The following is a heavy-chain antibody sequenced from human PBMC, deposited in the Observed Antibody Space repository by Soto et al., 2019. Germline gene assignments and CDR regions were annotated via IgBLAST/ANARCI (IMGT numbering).Heavy chain of an antibody. D-gene: IGHD6-13*01. CDR2: INHSGST. V-gene: IGHV4-34*01. CDR3: ARCPYSSRWYVQRRVLDY. CDR1: GGSFSGYY. Sequence: SETLSLTCAVYGGSFSGYYWSWIRQPPGKGLEWIGEINHSGSTNYNPSLKSRVTISVDTSKNQFSLKLSSVTAADTAVYYCARCPYSSRWYVQRRVLDYWGQGTLVTVSS. J-gene: IGHJ4*02.